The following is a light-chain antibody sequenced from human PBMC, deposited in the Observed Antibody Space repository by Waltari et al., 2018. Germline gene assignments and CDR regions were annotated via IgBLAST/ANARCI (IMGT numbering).Light chain of an antibody. V-gene: IGLV3-1*01. CDR1: HLGDKY. CDR3: QAWDSSTFVV. CDR2: QDS. Sequence: SYELTQPPSVSVSPGQTASITYSGDHLGDKYACWYQQKPGQSPVLVIYQDSKRPSGIPERFSGSNSGNTATLTISGTQAMDEADYYCQAWDSSTFVVFGGGTKLTVL. J-gene: IGLJ2*01.